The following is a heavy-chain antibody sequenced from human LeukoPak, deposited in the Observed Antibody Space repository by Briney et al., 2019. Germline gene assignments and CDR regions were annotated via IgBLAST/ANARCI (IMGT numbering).Heavy chain of an antibody. Sequence: GGSLRLSCAASGFIFDDHGMHWVRQAPGKGLEWVSGISWSSGIIGYADSVKGRFTISRDNAKNSLDLQMNSLRAEDTAVYYCAKAIQLWPNEDYWGQGTLVTVSS. CDR1: GFIFDDHG. J-gene: IGHJ4*02. CDR2: ISWSSGII. CDR3: AKAIQLWPNEDY. D-gene: IGHD5-18*01. V-gene: IGHV3-9*01.